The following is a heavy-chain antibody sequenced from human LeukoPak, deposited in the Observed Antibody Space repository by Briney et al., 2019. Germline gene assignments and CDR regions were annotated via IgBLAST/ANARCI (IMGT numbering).Heavy chain of an antibody. Sequence: HSGGSLRLSCAASGFILSSYWMSWVRQAPGKGLEWVANIKQDGSEKHYVDSVKGRFTISRDNAKNSLYLQMNSLRAEDTGVYYCARYSGNPASFEYWGQGTLVTVSS. CDR3: ARYSGNPASFEY. CDR1: GFILSSYW. V-gene: IGHV3-7*01. CDR2: IKQDGSEK. D-gene: IGHD1-26*01. J-gene: IGHJ4*02.